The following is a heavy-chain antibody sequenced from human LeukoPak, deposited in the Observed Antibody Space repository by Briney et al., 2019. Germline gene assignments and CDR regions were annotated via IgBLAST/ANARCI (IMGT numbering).Heavy chain of an antibody. CDR3: ARRYSADNFDY. D-gene: IGHD5-12*01. Sequence: PGRSLRLSCAASGFTFSSYGMHWVRQAPGKGLEWVAVIWNDGSNKYYADSVKGRFTISRDNAKNSLYLQMNSLRDEDTAVYYCARRYSADNFDYWGQGTLVTVSS. V-gene: IGHV3-33*01. CDR2: IWNDGSNK. J-gene: IGHJ4*02. CDR1: GFTFSSYG.